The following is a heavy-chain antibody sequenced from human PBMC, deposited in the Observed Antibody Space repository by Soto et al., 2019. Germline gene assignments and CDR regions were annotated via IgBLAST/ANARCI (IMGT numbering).Heavy chain of an antibody. D-gene: IGHD2-8*01. J-gene: IGHJ4*01. V-gene: IGHV1-2*04. CDR1: GYTFTDYY. Sequence: ASVKVSCKASGYTFTDYYMHWVRQAPGQGLEWMGWINPNSGGTNYAQKFQGWVTMTGDTSISTVYMELSRLRSDDTAVYYCARDPHCTNGVCYTDAFDYWG. CDR3: ARDPHCTNGVCYTDAFDY. CDR2: INPNSGGT.